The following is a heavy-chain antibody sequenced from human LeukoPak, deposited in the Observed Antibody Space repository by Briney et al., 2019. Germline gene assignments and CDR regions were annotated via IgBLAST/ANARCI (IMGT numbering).Heavy chain of an antibody. V-gene: IGHV3-64*01. D-gene: IGHD7-27*01. CDR2: ISSNGGST. CDR1: GFTFSSYA. J-gene: IGHJ5*02. Sequence: GGSLRLSCAASGFTFSSYAMHWVRQAPGKGLEYVSAISSNGGSTYYANSVKGRFTISRDNSKNTLYLQMGSLRAEDMAVYYCAKDRPWGFDPWGQGTLVTVSS. CDR3: AKDRPWGFDP.